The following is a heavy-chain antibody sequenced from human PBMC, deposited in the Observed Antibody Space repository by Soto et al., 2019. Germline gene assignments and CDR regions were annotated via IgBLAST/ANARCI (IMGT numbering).Heavy chain of an antibody. Sequence: ETLSLTCTVSGGSISSYYWSWIRQPPGKGLEWIGYIYYSGSTNYNPSLKSRVTISVDTSKNQFSLKLSSVTAADTAVYYCARDPGYSSSWYKNYYYGMDVWGQGTTVTVSS. CDR2: IYYSGST. CDR1: GGSISSYY. J-gene: IGHJ6*02. D-gene: IGHD6-13*01. CDR3: ARDPGYSSSWYKNYYYGMDV. V-gene: IGHV4-59*01.